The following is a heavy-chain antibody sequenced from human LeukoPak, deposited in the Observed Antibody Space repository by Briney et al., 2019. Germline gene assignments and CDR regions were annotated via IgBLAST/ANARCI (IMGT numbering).Heavy chain of an antibody. CDR2: IYYSGST. Sequence: SETLSLTCTVSGGSISSGDYYWSWIRQPPGKGLEWIGYIYYSGSTYYNPSLKCRVTISVDTSKNQFSLKLSSVTAADTAVYYCARDAHWGLGWFDPWGQGTLVTVSS. CDR1: GGSISSGDYY. J-gene: IGHJ5*02. D-gene: IGHD7-27*01. CDR3: ARDAHWGLGWFDP. V-gene: IGHV4-30-4*08.